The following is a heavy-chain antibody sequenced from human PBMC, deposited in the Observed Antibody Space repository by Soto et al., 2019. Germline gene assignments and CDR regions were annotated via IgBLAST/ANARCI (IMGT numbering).Heavy chain of an antibody. D-gene: IGHD1-1*01. CDR1: GFTFSSYG. CDR2: ISYDGSNK. V-gene: IGHV3-30*18. J-gene: IGHJ6*02. Sequence: QVPRVESGGGVVQPGRSRRLSCAASGFTFSSYGMHWVRQAPGKGLDGVAVISYDGSNKYYADSVKGRFTISRDNSKNTLYLQMNSLRAEDTAVYYCAKTLGRDNYYYYGMDVWGQGTTVTVSS. CDR3: AKTLGRDNYYYYGMDV.